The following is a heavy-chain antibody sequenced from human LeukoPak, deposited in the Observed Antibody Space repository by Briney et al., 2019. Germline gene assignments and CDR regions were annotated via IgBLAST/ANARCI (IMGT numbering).Heavy chain of an antibody. CDR2: IIPIFATA. D-gene: IGHD3-10*01. Sequence: SVKVSCRASEGTLTTIATSWFRKPPGQGLKWMGGIIPIFATANYAQKFQGRVTITTDESTSTAYMELSSLRSEDTAVYYCARESGSGYYYMDVWGKGTTVTVSS. J-gene: IGHJ6*03. V-gene: IGHV1-69*05. CDR1: EGTLTTIA. CDR3: ARESGSGYYYMDV.